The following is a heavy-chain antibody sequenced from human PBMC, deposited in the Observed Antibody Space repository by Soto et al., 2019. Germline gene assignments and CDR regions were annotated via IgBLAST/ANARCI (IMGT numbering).Heavy chain of an antibody. V-gene: IGHV3-48*01. J-gene: IGHJ6*03. Sequence: GGSLRLSCAASGFTFSSYSMNWVRQAPGKGLEWVSYISSSSSTIYYADSVKGRFTISRDNAKNSLYLQMNSLRAEDTAVYYCAILNSNYDYYYYYYMDVWGKGTTVTVSS. CDR2: ISSSSSTI. D-gene: IGHD4-4*01. CDR3: AILNSNYDYYYYYYMDV. CDR1: GFTFSSYS.